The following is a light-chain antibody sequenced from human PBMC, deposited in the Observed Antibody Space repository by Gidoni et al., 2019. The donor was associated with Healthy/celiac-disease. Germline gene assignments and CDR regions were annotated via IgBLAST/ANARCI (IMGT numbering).Light chain of an antibody. J-gene: IGLJ2*01. CDR2: QDS. CDR3: QAWDSSTVV. V-gene: IGLV3-1*01. Sequence: SYELTQPLSVSVSPGQTASITCSGDKLGDKYACWYQQKPGQSPVLVIYQDSKRPSGIPERFSGSNSGNTATLTISGTQAMDEADYYCQAWDSSTVVLGGGTKLTVL. CDR1: KLGDKY.